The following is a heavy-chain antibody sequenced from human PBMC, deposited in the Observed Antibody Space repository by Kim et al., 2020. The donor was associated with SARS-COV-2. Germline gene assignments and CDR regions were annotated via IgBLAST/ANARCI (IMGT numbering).Heavy chain of an antibody. CDR2: ISSNGGRI. J-gene: IGHJ6*03. V-gene: IGHV3-9*01. CDR1: GFTFGDYA. D-gene: IGHD5-12*01. CDR3: AVSWTNYYYYIDV. Sequence: GGSLRLSCAASGFTFGDYAMNWVRQAAGKGLEWVSSISSNGGRIAYADSVKGRFTISRDNAKNSLYLQMNSLRPEDTALYYCAVSWTNYYYYIDVWGKGTTVTVSS.